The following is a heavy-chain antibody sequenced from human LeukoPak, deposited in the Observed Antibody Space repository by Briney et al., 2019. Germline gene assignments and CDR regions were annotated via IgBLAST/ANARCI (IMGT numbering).Heavy chain of an antibody. D-gene: IGHD6-19*01. V-gene: IGHV7-4-1*02. CDR1: GYTFTGYY. CDR3: ARDGAGPFDY. Sequence: AASVKVSCKASGYTFTGYYMHWVRQAPGQGLEWMGWINTNTGNPTYAQGFTGRFVFSLDTSVSTAYLQISSLKAEDTAVYYCARDGAGPFDYWGQGTLVTVSS. J-gene: IGHJ4*02. CDR2: INTNTGNP.